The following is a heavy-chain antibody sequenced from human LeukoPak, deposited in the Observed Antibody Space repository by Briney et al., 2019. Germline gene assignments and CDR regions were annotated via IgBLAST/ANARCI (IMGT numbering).Heavy chain of an antibody. CDR3: AKNGDRGAYCSGGSCYPYYYYNMDV. CDR2: ISSTGGTA. J-gene: IGHJ6*03. D-gene: IGHD2-15*01. CDR1: GFTFSSYG. V-gene: IGHV3-23*01. Sequence: PGGSLRLSCGASGFTFSSYGMHWVRQAPGKGLEWVSAISSTGGTAYYADSVKGRFTISRDNSKNTLYLQMNSLRAEDTAIYYCAKNGDRGAYCSGGSCYPYYYYNMDVWGKGTTVTISS.